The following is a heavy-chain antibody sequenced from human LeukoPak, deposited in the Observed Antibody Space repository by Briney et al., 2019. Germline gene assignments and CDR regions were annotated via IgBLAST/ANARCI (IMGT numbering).Heavy chain of an antibody. D-gene: IGHD2/OR15-2a*01. CDR2: IWYDGSNK. V-gene: IGHV3-33*08. CDR3: ARDSTTEGGAFDI. CDR1: GFTFSSYA. Sequence: PGGSLRLSCAASGFTFSSYAMHWVRQAPGNGLEWVAVIWYDGSNKYYADSVKGRFTISRDNSKNTLYLQMNSLRAEDTAVYYCARDSTTEGGAFDIWGQGTMVTVSS. J-gene: IGHJ3*02.